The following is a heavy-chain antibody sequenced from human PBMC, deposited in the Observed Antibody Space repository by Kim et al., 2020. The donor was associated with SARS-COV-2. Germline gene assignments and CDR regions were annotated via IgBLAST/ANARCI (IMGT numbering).Heavy chain of an antibody. Sequence: SETLSLTCTVSGGSISSSSYYWGWIRQPPGKGLEWIGSIYYSGSTYYNPSLKSRVTISVDTSKNQFSLKLSSVTAADTAVYYCARDSSSWVGASYYGMDVWGQGTTVTVSS. CDR1: GGSISSSSYY. CDR3: ARDSSSWVGASYYGMDV. V-gene: IGHV4-39*07. D-gene: IGHD6-13*01. CDR2: IYYSGST. J-gene: IGHJ6*02.